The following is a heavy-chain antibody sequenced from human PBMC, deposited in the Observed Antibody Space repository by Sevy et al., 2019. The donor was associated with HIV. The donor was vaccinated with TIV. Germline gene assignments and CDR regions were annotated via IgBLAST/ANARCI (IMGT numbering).Heavy chain of an antibody. V-gene: IGHV3-7*01. CDR1: GFTFSGYW. Sequence: GGSLRLSCAASGFTFSGYWMSWVRQVPGKGLQWVANINQDGSKNEFVDSVKGRFTIPRDNPKNSVYLQMNSLRAEDTAVYYCAREGAGRFDYWGQGTLVTVSS. CDR2: INQDGSKN. J-gene: IGHJ4*02. CDR3: AREGAGRFDY.